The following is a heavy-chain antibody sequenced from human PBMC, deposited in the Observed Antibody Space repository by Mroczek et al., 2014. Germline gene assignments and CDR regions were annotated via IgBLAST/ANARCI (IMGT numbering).Heavy chain of an antibody. Sequence: QVQLVESGGGVVQPGRSLRLSCAASGFTFSSYAMHWVRQAPGKGLEWVAVISYDGSNKYYADSVKGRFTISRDNSKNTLYLQMNSLRAEDTAVYYCARVVGPRGEYRAAILGDFDYWGQGTPGHRLL. CDR3: ARVVGPRGEYRAAILGDFDY. D-gene: IGHD2-2*01. V-gene: IGHV3-30-3*01. J-gene: IGHJ4*02. CDR2: ISYDGSNK. CDR1: GFTFSSYA.